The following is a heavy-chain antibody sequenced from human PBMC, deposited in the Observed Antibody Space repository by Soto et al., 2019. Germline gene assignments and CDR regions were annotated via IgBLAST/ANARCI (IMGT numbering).Heavy chain of an antibody. CDR1: GGTFSSYG. CDR3: AREGYNSGRDPLDI. V-gene: IGHV1-69*01. Sequence: QVQLVQSGAEEKKPGSSVRVSCKAPGGTFSSYGISWVRQAPGQGLEWMGGISPMVGMANYAERFQGRVTITADESKSTAHMELSSLTSEDTATYYCAREGYNSGRDPLDIWGQGTMVTVSS. J-gene: IGHJ3*02. CDR2: ISPMVGMA. D-gene: IGHD6-19*01.